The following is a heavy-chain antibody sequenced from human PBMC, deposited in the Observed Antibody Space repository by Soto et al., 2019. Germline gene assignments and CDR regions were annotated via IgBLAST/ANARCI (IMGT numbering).Heavy chain of an antibody. D-gene: IGHD6-19*01. CDR3: ARGPTGWYGYDY. Sequence: EVQLVESGGGLVQPGGSLRLSCVASGFTFRSSWMHWVRQAPGKGLVWVSRINSDATTKNYADYVQGRFTIARDNAENTLYLQIDSLTAEDTAVYYCARGPTGWYGYDYWGQGTLVTVSS. V-gene: IGHV3-74*01. J-gene: IGHJ4*02. CDR1: GFTFRSSW. CDR2: INSDATTK.